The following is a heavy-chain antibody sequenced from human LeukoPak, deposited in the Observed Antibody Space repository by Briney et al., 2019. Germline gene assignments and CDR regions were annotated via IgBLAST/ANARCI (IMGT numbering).Heavy chain of an antibody. J-gene: IGHJ4*02. Sequence: SQTLSLTCTISGDSVSINSTAWNWIRQSPSRGLEWLVRTYQRSKWYNDYAVSVKSRITINPDISKNQFSLQLNSVTPEDTAVYYCARSPSPYSSGWYFDYWGQGTLVTVSS. CDR1: GDSVSINSTA. CDR3: ARSPSPYSSGWYFDY. V-gene: IGHV6-1*01. D-gene: IGHD6-19*01. CDR2: TYQRSKWYN.